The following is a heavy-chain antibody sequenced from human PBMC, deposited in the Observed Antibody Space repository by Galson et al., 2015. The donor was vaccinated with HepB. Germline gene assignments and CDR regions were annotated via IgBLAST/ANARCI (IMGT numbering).Heavy chain of an antibody. Sequence: SLRLSCAASGFTFRNFGLHWVRQAPGKGLEFVAVISFDGSKKYYADSVEGRFTISRDDSNNMLFLQMNSLRVEDTAVYYCAKGGGWYGNDAFDIWGQGTVVTVSS. D-gene: IGHD6-19*01. CDR1: GFTFRNFG. CDR2: ISFDGSKK. J-gene: IGHJ3*02. V-gene: IGHV3-30*18. CDR3: AKGGGWYGNDAFDI.